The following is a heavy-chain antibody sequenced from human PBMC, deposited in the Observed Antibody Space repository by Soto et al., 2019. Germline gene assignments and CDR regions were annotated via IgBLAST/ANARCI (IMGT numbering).Heavy chain of an antibody. V-gene: IGHV4-34*01. CDR1: GGSFSGYY. J-gene: IGHJ6*02. CDR2: INHSGST. CDR3: ASGRLLWFGELLSVYGMDV. Sequence: LSLTCAVYGGSFSGYYWSWIRQPPGKGLEWIGEINHSGSTNYNPSLKSRVTISVDTSKNQFSLKLSSVTAADTAVYYCASGRLLWFGELLSVYGMDVWGQGTTVTV. D-gene: IGHD3-10*01.